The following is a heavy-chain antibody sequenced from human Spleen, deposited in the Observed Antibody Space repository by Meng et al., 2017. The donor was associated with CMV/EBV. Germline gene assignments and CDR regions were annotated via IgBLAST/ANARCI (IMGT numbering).Heavy chain of an antibody. CDR3: ARDVYDRGGWYVDYFDY. CDR1: GFAFSPYS. CDR2: IKQDGSEK. Sequence: GESLKISCTASGFAFSPYSMNWVRQAPGKGLEWVANIKQDGSEKYYVDSVKGRFSISRDNAKNSLYLQMNSLRAEDTAVYYCARDVYDRGGWYVDYFDYWGQGTLVTVSS. J-gene: IGHJ4*02. V-gene: IGHV3-7*01. D-gene: IGHD6-19*01.